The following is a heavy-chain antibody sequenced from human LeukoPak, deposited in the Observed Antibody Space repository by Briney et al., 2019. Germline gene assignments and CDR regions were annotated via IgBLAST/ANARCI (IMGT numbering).Heavy chain of an antibody. CDR3: ATRVGPSEFDY. J-gene: IGHJ4*02. CDR2: FDPEYDET. Sequence: ASVKVSCKVSGFTLTDLSVHWVRQAPGKGLEWMGGFDPEYDETIYAQKFQGRVTMTEVTSTDTAYMELSSLRSEDTAVYYCATRVGPSEFDYWGQGTLVTVSS. CDR1: GFTLTDLS. V-gene: IGHV1-24*01. D-gene: IGHD1-26*01.